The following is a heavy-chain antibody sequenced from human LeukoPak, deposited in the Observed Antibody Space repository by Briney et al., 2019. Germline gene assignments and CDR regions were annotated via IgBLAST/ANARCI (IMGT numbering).Heavy chain of an antibody. Sequence: PSETLSLTCTVSGYSISSGYYWGWIRQPPGKGLEWIGSIYQSGSTYYNPSLKSRVTISVDTSKNQFSLKLSSVTAADTAVYYCARVNVVNPIVSSSYGDWFDPWGQGTLVTVSS. CDR3: ARVNVVNPIVSSSYGDWFDP. CDR2: IYQSGST. CDR1: GYSISSGYY. V-gene: IGHV4-38-2*02. J-gene: IGHJ5*02. D-gene: IGHD2-15*01.